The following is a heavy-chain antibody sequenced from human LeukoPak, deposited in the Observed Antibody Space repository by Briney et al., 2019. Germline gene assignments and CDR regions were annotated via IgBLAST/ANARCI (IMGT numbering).Heavy chain of an antibody. V-gene: IGHV3-48*01. CDR1: GFTFSSYN. CDR3: ARSNYYTVDV. J-gene: IGHJ6*02. Sequence: GGSLRLSCAASGFTFSSYNMNWVRQAPGKGLEWVSYIRSSGNTIYYADSVKGRFTISRDNAKNSLYLQMNSLRADDTAVYYCARSNYYTVDVWGQGTAVTVSS. CDR2: IRSSGNTI.